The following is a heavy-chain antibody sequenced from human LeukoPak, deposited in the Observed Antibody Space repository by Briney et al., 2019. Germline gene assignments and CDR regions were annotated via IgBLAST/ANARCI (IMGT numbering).Heavy chain of an antibody. D-gene: IGHD3-3*01. J-gene: IGHJ4*02. Sequence: ASVKVSCKVSGYTLTELSMHWVRQAPGKGLEWMGGFDPEDGETIYAQKFQGRVTMTEDTSTDTAYMELSSLRSEDTAVYYCAACHNYDFWSGYWWPTIDYWGQGTLVTVSS. V-gene: IGHV1-24*01. CDR3: AACHNYDFWSGYWWPTIDY. CDR2: FDPEDGET. CDR1: GYTLTELS.